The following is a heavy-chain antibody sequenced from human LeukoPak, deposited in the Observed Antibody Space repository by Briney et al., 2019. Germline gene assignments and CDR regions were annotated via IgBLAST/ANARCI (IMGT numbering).Heavy chain of an antibody. CDR1: GFTFSSYA. Sequence: GGSLRLSCAASGFTFSSYAMRWVRQAPGKGLEWGSAISGSGGSTYYADSVKGRFTISRDNSKNTLYLQMNSLRAEDTAVYYCAICPVIMSPYFDYWGQGTLVTVSP. V-gene: IGHV3-23*01. D-gene: IGHD3-9*01. J-gene: IGHJ4*02. CDR2: ISGSGGST. CDR3: AICPVIMSPYFDY.